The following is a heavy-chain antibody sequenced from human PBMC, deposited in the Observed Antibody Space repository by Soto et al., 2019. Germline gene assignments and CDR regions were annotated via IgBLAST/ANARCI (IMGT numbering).Heavy chain of an antibody. Sequence: PGGSLRPSCAASGFTFSDHYMDWVRQAPGKGQEWVGRSRNKANSYTTEYAASVKGRFTISRDDSENSLYLQMNSLKTEDTAVYYCTATGYGSGRYPKDWGQGTLVTVSS. CDR1: GFTFSDHY. CDR3: TATGYGSGRYPKD. CDR2: SRNKANSYTT. V-gene: IGHV3-72*01. D-gene: IGHD6-19*01. J-gene: IGHJ4*02.